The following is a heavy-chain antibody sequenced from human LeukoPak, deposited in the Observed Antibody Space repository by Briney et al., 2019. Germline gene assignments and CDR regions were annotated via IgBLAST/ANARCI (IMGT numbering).Heavy chain of an antibody. CDR1: GFTFSSYA. Sequence: GESLRLSCAASGFTFSSYAMSWVRQAPGKGLEWVSGISGGGGSTYYADSVKGRFTISRDNSKNTLYLQMNSLRAEDTAVYYCANYNGSSRWFDYWGQGTLVTVSS. CDR3: ANYNGSSRWFDY. D-gene: IGHD6-13*01. CDR2: ISGGGGST. J-gene: IGHJ4*02. V-gene: IGHV3-23*01.